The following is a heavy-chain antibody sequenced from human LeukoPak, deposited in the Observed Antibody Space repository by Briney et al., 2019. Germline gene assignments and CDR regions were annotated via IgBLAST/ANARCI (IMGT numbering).Heavy chain of an antibody. D-gene: IGHD6-19*01. CDR1: GFTFSSYW. J-gene: IGHJ4*02. V-gene: IGHV3-74*01. CDR3: ARSSGWGFEY. Sequence: GGSLRLSCAASGFTFSSYWMYWVRQAPGKGLVWVSRINPEGSSTTYADSVKGRFSISRDNAKNTLYLQMNSLRAEDTAVYYCARSSGWGFEYWGQGTLVTVSS. CDR2: INPEGSST.